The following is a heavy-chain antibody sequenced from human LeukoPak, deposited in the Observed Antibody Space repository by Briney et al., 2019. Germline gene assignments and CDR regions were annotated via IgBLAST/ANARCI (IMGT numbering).Heavy chain of an antibody. CDR1: GFTFSSYT. V-gene: IGHV3-21*01. J-gene: IGHJ4*02. D-gene: IGHD3-16*02. Sequence: GGSLRLSCAASGFTFSSYTMNWVRQPPGKGLEWISSITLSNDIHYRDSVKGRFTVSRDNARNSLFLQMNSLRADDTAIYYCARGYYVWGSYRSSFDYWGQGTLVTVSS. CDR2: ITLSNDI. CDR3: ARGYYVWGSYRSSFDY.